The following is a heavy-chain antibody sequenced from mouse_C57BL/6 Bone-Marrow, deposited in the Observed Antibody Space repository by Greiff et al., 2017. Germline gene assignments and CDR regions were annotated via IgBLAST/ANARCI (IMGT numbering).Heavy chain of an antibody. CDR3: TRRDYGSRYAMDY. CDR1: GYTFTSYW. V-gene: IGHV1-5*01. D-gene: IGHD1-1*01. Sequence: VQLQQSGTVLARPGASVKMSCKTSGYTFTSYWMHWVKQRPGQGLEWIGAIYPGNSDTSYNQKFKGKAKLTAVTSASTAYMELSSLTNEDSAVYYCTRRDYGSRYAMDYWGQGTSVTVSS. CDR2: IYPGNSDT. J-gene: IGHJ4*01.